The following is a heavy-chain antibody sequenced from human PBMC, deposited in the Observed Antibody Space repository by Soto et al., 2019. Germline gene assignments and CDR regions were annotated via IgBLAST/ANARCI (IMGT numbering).Heavy chain of an antibody. J-gene: IGHJ4*02. CDR3: ARDLLAYGGNSHFDY. D-gene: IGHD4-17*01. V-gene: IGHV4-39*07. CDR2: IYYSGST. CDR1: GGSISSSSYY. Sequence: SETLSLTCTVSGGSISSSSYYWGWIRQPPGKGLEWIGSIYYSGSTYYNPSLKSRVTISVDTSKNQFSLKLSSVTAADPAVYYCARDLLAYGGNSHFDYWGQGTLVTVSS.